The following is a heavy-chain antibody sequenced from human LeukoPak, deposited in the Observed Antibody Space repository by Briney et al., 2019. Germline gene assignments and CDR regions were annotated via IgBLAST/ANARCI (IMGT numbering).Heavy chain of an antibody. Sequence: GRSLRLSCAASGFTFSSYALHWVRQAPGKGLEWVALISYDGSNKHYADSVKGRFTTSRDNSKNTLYLQMNSLRAEDTAVYYCARDRRYSYGTYYYYYGMDVWGQGTTVTVSS. CDR1: GFTFSSYA. V-gene: IGHV3-30-3*01. CDR2: ISYDGSNK. CDR3: ARDRRYSYGTYYYYYGMDV. J-gene: IGHJ6*02. D-gene: IGHD5-18*01.